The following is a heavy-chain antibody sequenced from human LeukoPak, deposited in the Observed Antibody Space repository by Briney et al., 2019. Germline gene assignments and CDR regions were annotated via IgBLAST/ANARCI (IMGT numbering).Heavy chain of an antibody. D-gene: IGHD6-13*01. Sequence: PGGSLRLSCAASGFTFSSYAMSWVRQAPGKGLEWVSAISGSGGSTYYADSVKGRFTISRDNSKNTLYLQMNSLRAEDTAVYYCANSLESCSWKAFDYWGQGTLVTVSS. CDR1: GFTFSSYA. V-gene: IGHV3-23*01. CDR2: ISGSGGST. CDR3: ANSLESCSWKAFDY. J-gene: IGHJ4*02.